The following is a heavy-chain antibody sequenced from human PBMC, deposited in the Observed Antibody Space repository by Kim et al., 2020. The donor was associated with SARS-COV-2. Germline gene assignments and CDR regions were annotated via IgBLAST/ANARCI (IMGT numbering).Heavy chain of an antibody. CDR3: ARGRARDYYDILTGYYTKTNLFDY. CDR2: INHSGST. V-gene: IGHV4-34*01. Sequence: SETLSLTCAVYGGSFSGYYWSWIRQPPGKGLEWIGEINHSGSTNYNPSLKSRVTISVDTSKNQFSLKLSSVTAADTAVYYCARGRARDYYDILTGYYTKTNLFDYWGQGTLVTVSS. D-gene: IGHD3-9*01. J-gene: IGHJ4*02. CDR1: GGSFSGYY.